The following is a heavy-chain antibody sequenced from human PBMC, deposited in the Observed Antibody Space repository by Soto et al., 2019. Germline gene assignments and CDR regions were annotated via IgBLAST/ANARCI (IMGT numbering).Heavy chain of an antibody. CDR1: VGSISSGDYY. CDR3: AREAYYYDSSGYYAFER. CDR2: IYYSGST. Sequence: SETLSLTCTVSVGSISSGDYYWSWIRQPPGKGLEWIGYIYYSGSTYYNPSLKSRVTISVDTSKNQFSLKLNSVTAADTAVYYCAREAYYYDSSGYYAFERRGQGTMVTVSS. D-gene: IGHD3-22*01. V-gene: IGHV4-30-4*01. J-gene: IGHJ3*02.